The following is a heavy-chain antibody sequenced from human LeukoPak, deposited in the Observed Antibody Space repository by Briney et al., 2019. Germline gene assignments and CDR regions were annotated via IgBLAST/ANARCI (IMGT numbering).Heavy chain of an antibody. CDR1: GFTFSSYE. V-gene: IGHV3-48*03. Sequence: GGSLRLSCAASGFTFSSYEMNWVRQAPGKGLEWVSNISSSGSTIYYADSVKGRFTISRDNAKNSLYLQMNSLRAEDTAVYYCARDWLGYCSSTSCPESSAFDIWGQGTMVTVSS. CDR2: ISSSGSTI. J-gene: IGHJ3*02. CDR3: ARDWLGYCSSTSCPESSAFDI. D-gene: IGHD2-2*01.